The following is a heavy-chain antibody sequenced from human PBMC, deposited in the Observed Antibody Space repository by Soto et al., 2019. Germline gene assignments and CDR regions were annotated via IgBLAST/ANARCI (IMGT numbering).Heavy chain of an antibody. Sequence: ASVKDSCKTSGYTFSTFGISWVRQAPGQGLEWMGWISAYTGNTNYAQKLQGRITMTTDTSTSTAYMELRSLRSDDTAVYYCARDGKYYDFWSGYQTPIFDYWGQGTLVTVSS. CDR3: ARDGKYYDFWSGYQTPIFDY. D-gene: IGHD3-3*01. CDR2: ISAYTGNT. V-gene: IGHV1-18*01. J-gene: IGHJ4*02. CDR1: GYTFSTFG.